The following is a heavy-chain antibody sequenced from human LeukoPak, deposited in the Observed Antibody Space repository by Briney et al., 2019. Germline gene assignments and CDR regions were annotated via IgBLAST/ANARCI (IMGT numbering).Heavy chain of an antibody. V-gene: IGHV4-59*08. CDR3: ARSLEAVCYFDC. Sequence: SETLSLTCTVSGGSISSYYWSWIRQPPGKGLEWLGYIYYGGSTNYNPSLKSRVTISVDTSKDQFSLKLSSVTAADTAVYYCARSLEAVCYFDCWGQGTLVTVSS. CDR1: GGSISSYY. J-gene: IGHJ4*02. CDR2: IYYGGST. D-gene: IGHD2-15*01.